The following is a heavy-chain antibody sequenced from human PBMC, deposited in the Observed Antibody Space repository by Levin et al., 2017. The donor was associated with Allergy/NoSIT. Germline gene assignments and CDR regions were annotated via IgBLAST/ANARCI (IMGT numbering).Heavy chain of an antibody. J-gene: IGHJ4*02. Sequence: SCTVSGGSISSYYWSWIRQPPGKGLEWIGYIYYSGSTNYNPSLKSRVTISVDTSKNQFSLKLSSVTAADTAVYYCAGHFTGIAVAGVDYWGQGTLVTVSS. CDR3: AGHFTGIAVAGVDY. CDR2: IYYSGST. V-gene: IGHV4-59*01. CDR1: GGSISSYY. D-gene: IGHD6-19*01.